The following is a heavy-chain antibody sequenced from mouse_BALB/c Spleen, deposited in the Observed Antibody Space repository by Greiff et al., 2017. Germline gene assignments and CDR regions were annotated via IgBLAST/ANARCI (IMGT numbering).Heavy chain of an antibody. V-gene: IGHV5-17*02. CDR3: AGGTATSFAY. CDR2: ISSGSSTT. D-gene: IGHD1-2*01. Sequence: VKLMESGGGLVQPGGSRKFSCAASGFTFSSSGMHWVRQAPEKGLEWVAYISSGSSTTYYAATVKGRFTISRDNPKNTLFLQLTSLRSEDTAMYDCAGGTATSFAYWGQGTLVTVAA. J-gene: IGHJ3*01. CDR1: GFTFSSSG.